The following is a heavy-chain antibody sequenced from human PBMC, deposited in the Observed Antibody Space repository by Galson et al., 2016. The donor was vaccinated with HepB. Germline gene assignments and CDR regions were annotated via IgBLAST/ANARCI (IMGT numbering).Heavy chain of an antibody. Sequence: SLRLSCAASGFTFSASGMHWVRQAPGKGPEWLAVISFDGSNQFYADSVKGRFTISRDTSNNTLHLQTHRLRVEDTAVYYCARDSYCTRTICYPYYFDFWGQGTLVAVSS. CDR1: GFTFSASG. CDR2: ISFDGSNQ. D-gene: IGHD2-2*01. CDR3: ARDSYCTRTICYPYYFDF. J-gene: IGHJ4*02. V-gene: IGHV3-30*03.